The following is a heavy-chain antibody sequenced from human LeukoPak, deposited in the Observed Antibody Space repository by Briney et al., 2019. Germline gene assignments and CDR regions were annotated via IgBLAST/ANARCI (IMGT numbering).Heavy chain of an antibody. D-gene: IGHD1-14*01. CDR1: GGSFSGYY. CDR3: ARGGRAHRY. V-gene: IGHV4-34*01. CDR2: INHSGST. Sequence: KASETLPLTCAVYGGSFSGYYWSWIRQPLGKGLEWIGEINHSGSTNYNPSLKSRVTISVDTSKNQFSLKLSSVTAADTAVYYCARGGRAHRYWGQGTLVTVSS. J-gene: IGHJ4*02.